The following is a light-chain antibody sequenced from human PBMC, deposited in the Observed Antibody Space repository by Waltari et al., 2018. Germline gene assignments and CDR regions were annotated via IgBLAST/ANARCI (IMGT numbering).Light chain of an antibody. J-gene: IGKJ2*01. V-gene: IGKV1-39*01. Sequence: DIQMTQSPSSLSASVGDRVTITCRASQSISSYLNSYLNWYQQKPGKAPKRLIYAASSLQSGVPSRFSGSGSGTDFTLTISSLQPEDFGTYYCQQSYNTPRTFGQGTKLEIK. CDR2: AAS. CDR1: QSISSY. CDR3: QQSYNTPRT.